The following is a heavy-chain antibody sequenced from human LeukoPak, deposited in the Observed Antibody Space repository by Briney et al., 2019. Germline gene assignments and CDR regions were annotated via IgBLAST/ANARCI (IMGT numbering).Heavy chain of an antibody. CDR3: TTVRPAALVSWFDS. CDR2: IKTKTDGGTA. J-gene: IGHJ5*01. D-gene: IGHD2-2*01. CDR1: GFTFSNAW. Sequence: GGSLRLSCVASGFTFSNAWMNWVRQAPGKGLEWVGRIKTKTDGGTADYAAPVKGRFTISRDDSKDTLYLQMNSLKNEDTAVYYCTTVRPAALVSWFDSWGQGTLVTVSS. V-gene: IGHV3-15*01.